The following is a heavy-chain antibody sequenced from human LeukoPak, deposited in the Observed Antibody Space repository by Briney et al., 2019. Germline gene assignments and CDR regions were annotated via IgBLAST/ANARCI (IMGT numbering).Heavy chain of an antibody. CDR1: GSTFSSYG. J-gene: IGHJ1*01. CDR2: IHYTRLKA. Sequence: GGSLRLSCAASGSTFSSYGMNWVRQAPDKGLEWVAFIHYTRLKANYPNSVNGRFTVSRDNSQITVYLQMNNLRGEDTAVYYCAKDGGSGSFSRYFRQWGQGNLVIVSS. CDR3: AKDGGSGSFSRYFRQ. V-gene: IGHV3-30*02. D-gene: IGHD2-15*01.